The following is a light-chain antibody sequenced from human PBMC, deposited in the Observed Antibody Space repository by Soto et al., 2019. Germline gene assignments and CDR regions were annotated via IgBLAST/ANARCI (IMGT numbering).Light chain of an antibody. Sequence: EIVLTQSPGTLSLSPGDRATLSCRASQSVSSTSLAWYQQKPGQAPRLLIYGASNSATGIPDRFSGSGSGTDFTLTISRLEPEDFAMYYCQQYGSSPLTFGGGTKVEIK. CDR1: QSVSSTS. V-gene: IGKV3-20*01. J-gene: IGKJ4*01. CDR3: QQYGSSPLT. CDR2: GAS.